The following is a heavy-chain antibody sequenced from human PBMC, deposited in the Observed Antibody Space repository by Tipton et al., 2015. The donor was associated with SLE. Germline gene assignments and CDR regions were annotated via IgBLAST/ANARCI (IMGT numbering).Heavy chain of an antibody. CDR1: GYTFTSYG. V-gene: IGHV1-18*01. J-gene: IGHJ6*02. Sequence: QLVQSGAEVKKPGASVKVSCKASGYTFTSYGICWVRQAPGQGLEWMGWISAYNGNTNYAQKLQGRVTMTTDTSTSTAYMEPRSLRSDDTAVFYCAGGGARDFYGMDVWGQGTAVTVAS. D-gene: IGHD1-26*01. CDR3: AGGGARDFYGMDV. CDR2: ISAYNGNT.